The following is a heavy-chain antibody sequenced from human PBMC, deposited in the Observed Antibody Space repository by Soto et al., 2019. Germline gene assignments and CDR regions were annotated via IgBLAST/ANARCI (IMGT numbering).Heavy chain of an antibody. CDR2: IYHSGST. Sequence: SETLSLTCAVSGGSISSSNWWSWVRQPPGKGLEWIGEIYHSGSTNYNPSLKSRVTISVDKSKNQFSLKLSSVTAADTAVYYCARVREETDSSGYYNWFDPWGQGTLVTVSS. J-gene: IGHJ5*02. V-gene: IGHV4-4*02. D-gene: IGHD3-22*01. CDR1: GGSISSSNW. CDR3: ARVREETDSSGYYNWFDP.